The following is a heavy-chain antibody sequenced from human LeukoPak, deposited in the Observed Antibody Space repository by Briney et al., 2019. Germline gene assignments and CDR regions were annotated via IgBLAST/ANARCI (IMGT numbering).Heavy chain of an antibody. Sequence: GGSLRLSCAASGFTFSSYWMHWVRQAPGKGLVWVSRISTDGSSTNSADSVKGRFTISRDNAKNTLYLQMNSLRAEDTAVYYCVREYSSSSGRAFDIWGQGTMVAVSP. CDR3: VREYSSSSGRAFDI. CDR1: GFTFSSYW. V-gene: IGHV3-74*01. D-gene: IGHD6-6*01. J-gene: IGHJ3*02. CDR2: ISTDGSST.